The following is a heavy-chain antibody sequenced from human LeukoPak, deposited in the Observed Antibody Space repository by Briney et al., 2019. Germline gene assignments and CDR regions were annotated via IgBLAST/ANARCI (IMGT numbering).Heavy chain of an antibody. D-gene: IGHD3-16*01. CDR1: GGSISSYY. CDR3: ARGLSNSRRTLLGLDY. CDR2: IYYSGST. J-gene: IGHJ4*02. V-gene: IGHV4-59*12. Sequence: SETLSLTCTVSGGSISSYYWNWIRQPPGKGLEWIGYIYYSGSTNYNPSLKSRFTISVDTSKNQFSLKLSSVTAADTAVYYCARGLSNSRRTLLGLDYWGQGTLVTVSS.